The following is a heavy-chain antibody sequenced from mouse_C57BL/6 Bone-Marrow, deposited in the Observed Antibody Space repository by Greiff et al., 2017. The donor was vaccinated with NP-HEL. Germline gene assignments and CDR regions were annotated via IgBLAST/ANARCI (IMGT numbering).Heavy chain of an antibody. J-gene: IGHJ1*03. CDR1: GLTFNTYA. CDR3: VIELRRYWYFDV. CDR2: IRSKSSNYAT. V-gene: IGHV10-3*01. Sequence: EVKLVESGGGLVQPKGSLKLSCAASGLTFNTYAMHWVRQAPGKGLEWVARIRSKSSNYATYYADSVKDRFTISRDDSQSMLSLQMNNLNTEDTAMYYCVIELRRYWYFDVWGTGTTVTVSS. D-gene: IGHD1-1*01.